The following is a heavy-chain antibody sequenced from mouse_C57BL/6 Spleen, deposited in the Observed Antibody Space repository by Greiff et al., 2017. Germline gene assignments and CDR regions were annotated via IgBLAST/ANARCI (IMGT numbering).Heavy chain of an antibody. CDR3: ARGVDDGYYSY. CDR2: IDPSDSYT. CDR1: GYTFTSYW. Sequence: QVQLQQSGAELVKPGASVKLSCKASGYTFTSYWMQWVKQRPGQGLEWIGEIDPSDSYTNYNQKFKGKATLTVDTSSSTAYMQLSSLTSEDSAVYYCARGVDDGYYSYWGQGTTLTVSS. D-gene: IGHD2-3*01. J-gene: IGHJ2*01. V-gene: IGHV1-50*01.